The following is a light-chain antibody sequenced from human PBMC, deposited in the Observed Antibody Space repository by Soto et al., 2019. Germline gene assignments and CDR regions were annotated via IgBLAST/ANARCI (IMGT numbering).Light chain of an antibody. V-gene: IGKV3-11*01. CDR2: EAS. J-gene: IGKJ2*02. Sequence: EVVLTQSPATLSLSPGERATLSCRASQSISNSLAWHQQRPGQAPRLLIYEASNRATGIPARFSGTGSGTDFTLTISSLEPEDFAVYYCQQRYNWPPCTFGQGTKLEIK. CDR3: QQRYNWPPCT. CDR1: QSISNS.